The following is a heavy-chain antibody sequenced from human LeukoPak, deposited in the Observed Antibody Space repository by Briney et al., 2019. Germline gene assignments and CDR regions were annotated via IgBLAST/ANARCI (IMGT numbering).Heavy chain of an antibody. D-gene: IGHD2-15*01. V-gene: IGHV4-31*03. CDR2: IYYSGST. CDR3: AREVVAVRALFDP. Sequence: PSETLSLTCTVSGGSISSGGYYWSWIRQHPGKGLEWIGYIYYSGSTYYNPSLKSRVTISVDTSKNQFSLKLSSVTAADTAVYYCAREVVAVRALFDPWGQGTLVTVSS. J-gene: IGHJ5*02. CDR1: GGSISSGGYY.